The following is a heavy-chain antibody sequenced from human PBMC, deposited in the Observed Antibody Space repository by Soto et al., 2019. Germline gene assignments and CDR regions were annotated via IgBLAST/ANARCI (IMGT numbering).Heavy chain of an antibody. CDR1: GGSMSTSSYY. D-gene: IGHD2-2*01. CDR2: IYFGGST. CDR3: TKSHCATTSFLSHENPNVFDT. V-gene: IGHV4-39*01. J-gene: IGHJ3*02. Sequence: QLQLQESGPGLVKPSETLSLTCSVSGGSMSTSSYYWAWIRLPPGKRLEWMGSIYFGGSTSYSPPPTSQVTISVDSSKRRFCLKLSPVTAADTAVYFCTKSHCATTSFLSHENPNVFDTWAHGTMVTVSS.